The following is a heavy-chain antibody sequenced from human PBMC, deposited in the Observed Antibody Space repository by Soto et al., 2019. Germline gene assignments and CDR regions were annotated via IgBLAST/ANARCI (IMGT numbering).Heavy chain of an antibody. CDR1: GYTFTSYG. Sequence: ASVKVSCKASGYTFTSYGISWVRQAPGQGLEWMGWISAYNGNTNYAQKLQGRVTMTTDTSTSTAYMELRSLRSDDTAVYYCARLNYYDSSGYYLLDYWGQGTLVTDSS. CDR2: ISAYNGNT. J-gene: IGHJ4*02. D-gene: IGHD3-22*01. CDR3: ARLNYYDSSGYYLLDY. V-gene: IGHV1-18*04.